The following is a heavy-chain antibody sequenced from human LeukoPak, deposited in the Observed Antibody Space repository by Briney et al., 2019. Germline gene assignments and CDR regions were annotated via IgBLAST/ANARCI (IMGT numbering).Heavy chain of an antibody. V-gene: IGHV3-23*01. Sequence: PGGSLRLYCAASGFTFSSYAMSWVRQAPGKGLDWVSAISGSGSSTYYADSVKGRFAISRDNSKNTLSLQMNSLRAEDTAVYYCAKVPYYYGSGSYHLDVWGKGTTVTVSS. CDR1: GFTFSSYA. CDR2: ISGSGSST. J-gene: IGHJ6*03. D-gene: IGHD3-10*01. CDR3: AKVPYYYGSGSYHLDV.